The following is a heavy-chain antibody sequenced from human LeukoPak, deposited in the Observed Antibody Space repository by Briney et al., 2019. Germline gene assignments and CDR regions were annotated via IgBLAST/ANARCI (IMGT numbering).Heavy chain of an antibody. CDR2: IYYSGST. Sequence: SETLSLTCTVSGGSISSYYWSWIRQPPGKGLEWIGYIYYSGSTNYNPSLKSRVTISVDTSKNQFSLRLSSVTAADTAVYYCARVTSAAGWFDPWGQGTLVTVSS. CDR1: GGSISSYY. V-gene: IGHV4-59*01. J-gene: IGHJ5*02. CDR3: ARVTSAAGWFDP. D-gene: IGHD6-13*01.